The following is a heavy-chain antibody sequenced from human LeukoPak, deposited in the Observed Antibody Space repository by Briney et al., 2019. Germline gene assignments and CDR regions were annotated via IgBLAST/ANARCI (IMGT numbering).Heavy chain of an antibody. CDR2: IYYGGNT. CDR1: GGSISSGGFY. J-gene: IGHJ4*02. CDR3: ARVQYSSGFDY. Sequence: SETLSLTCTVSGGSISSGGFYWSWIRQHPGKGLEWIGYIYYGGNTHYNPSLKSRVNISVDTSKNQFSLKLSSVTAADTAVYYCARVQYSSGFDYWGQGTLVTVSS. V-gene: IGHV4-31*03. D-gene: IGHD6-19*01.